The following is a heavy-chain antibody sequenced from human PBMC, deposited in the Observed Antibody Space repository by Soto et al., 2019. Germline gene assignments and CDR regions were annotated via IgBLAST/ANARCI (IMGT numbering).Heavy chain of an antibody. V-gene: IGHV1-18*01. J-gene: IGHJ4*02. Sequence: GASVKVSCKASGYTFTSYGISWVRQAPGQGLEWMGWISAYNGNTNYAQKLQGRVTMTTDTSTSTAYMELRSLRSDDTAVYYCARDHTIFGVVMSYFDYWGQGTLVTVSS. CDR1: GYTFTSYG. CDR3: ARDHTIFGVVMSYFDY. CDR2: ISAYNGNT. D-gene: IGHD3-3*01.